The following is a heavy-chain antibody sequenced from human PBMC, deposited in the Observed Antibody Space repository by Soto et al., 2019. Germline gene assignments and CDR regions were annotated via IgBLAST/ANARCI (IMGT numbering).Heavy chain of an antibody. V-gene: IGHV3-23*01. CDR1: GFTFSSYA. CDR3: AKKRYIVVVTAAVDY. CDR2: ISGSGGST. D-gene: IGHD2-21*02. J-gene: IGHJ4*02. Sequence: PRGSLRLSCAASGFTFSSYAMSWVRQAPGKGLEWVSAISGSGGSTYYADSVKGRFTISRDNSKNTLYLQMNSLRAEDTAVYYCAKKRYIVVVTAAVDYWGQGTLVTVSS.